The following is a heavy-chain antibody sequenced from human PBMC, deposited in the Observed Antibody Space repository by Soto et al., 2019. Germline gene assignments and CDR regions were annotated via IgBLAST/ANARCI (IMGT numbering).Heavy chain of an antibody. CDR1: GFTFSNYD. D-gene: IGHD2-2*01. CDR3: AKRPASLACFDY. CDR2: ISGGGGRI. Sequence: EVQLLESGGGLVQPGGSVRLSCAASGFTFSNYDMSWVRQAPGKGLEWVSTISGGGGRIYYANSVKGRFTISIDNFKNTLYMQMNSLRAEDTAVYYCAKRPASLACFDYWGQGTLVTVSS. J-gene: IGHJ4*02. V-gene: IGHV3-23*01.